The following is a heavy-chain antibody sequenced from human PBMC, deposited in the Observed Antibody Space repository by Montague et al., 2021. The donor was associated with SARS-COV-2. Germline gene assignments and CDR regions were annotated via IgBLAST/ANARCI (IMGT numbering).Heavy chain of an antibody. CDR2: ISYDGSNK. Sequence: SLRLSCAASGFTFSSYAMHWVRQAPGKGLEWVAVISYDGSNKYYXDSVKGRFTISRDNSKNTLYLQMNSLRAEDTAVYYCARGLGDGGFDIWGQGTMVTVSS. CDR1: GFTFSSYA. D-gene: IGHD3-16*01. J-gene: IGHJ3*02. V-gene: IGHV3-30-3*01. CDR3: ARGLGDGGFDI.